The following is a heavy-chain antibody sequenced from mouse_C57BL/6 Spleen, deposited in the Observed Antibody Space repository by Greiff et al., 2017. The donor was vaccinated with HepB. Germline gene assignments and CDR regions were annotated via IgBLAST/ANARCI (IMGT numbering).Heavy chain of an antibody. Sequence: QVQLQQSGAELVRPGASVTLSCKASGYTFTDYEMHWVKQTPVHGLEWIGAIDPETGGTAYNQKFKGKAILTADKSSSTAYMELRSLTSEDSAVYYCTRDTTVVYFDVWGTGTTVTVSS. CDR3: TRDTTVVYFDV. V-gene: IGHV1-15*01. CDR2: IDPETGGT. J-gene: IGHJ1*03. D-gene: IGHD1-1*01. CDR1: GYTFTDYE.